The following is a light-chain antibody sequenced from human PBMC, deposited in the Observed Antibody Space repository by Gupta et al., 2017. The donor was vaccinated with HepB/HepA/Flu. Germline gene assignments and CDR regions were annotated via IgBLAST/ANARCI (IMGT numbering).Light chain of an antibody. J-gene: IGKJ1*01. V-gene: IGKV4-1*01. CDR2: WAS. CDR3: QQDYSTPLWT. CDR1: QSVLYSSNNKNY. Sequence: DIVMTQSPDSLAVSLGERATINCKSSQSVLYSSNNKNYLAWYQQKPGQPPKLLIYWASTRESGVPDRFSGSGSGTDFTLTISSRQAEDVAVYYCQQDYSTPLWTFGQGTKVEIK.